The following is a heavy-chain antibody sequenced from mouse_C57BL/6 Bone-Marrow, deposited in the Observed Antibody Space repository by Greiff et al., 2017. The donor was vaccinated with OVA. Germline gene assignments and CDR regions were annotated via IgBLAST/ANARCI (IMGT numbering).Heavy chain of an antibody. Sequence: VQLQQSGAELVRPGASVKLSCTASGFNIKDDYMHWVKQRPEQGLEWIGWIDPENGDTEYASKFQGKATITADTSSNTAYLQLSSLTSEDTDVYYCTTTVWAMDYWGQGTSVTVSS. J-gene: IGHJ4*01. CDR2: IDPENGDT. CDR1: GFNIKDDY. D-gene: IGHD1-1*01. V-gene: IGHV14-4*01. CDR3: TTTVWAMDY.